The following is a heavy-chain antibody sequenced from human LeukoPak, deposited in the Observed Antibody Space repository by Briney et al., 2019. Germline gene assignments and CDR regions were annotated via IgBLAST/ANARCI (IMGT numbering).Heavy chain of an antibody. CDR2: INTGGGST. Sequence: GASVNVSCTASGYTFTTYHIHWVRQAPGQGREWIGIINTGGGSTSYAQRFQGRVTMPRHTSTSTVYMELSSLRSEDTAVYYCARGLIQNDFWGQGTLVTVSS. D-gene: IGHD5-18*01. J-gene: IGHJ4*02. V-gene: IGHV1-46*01. CDR1: GYTFTTYH. CDR3: ARGLIQNDF.